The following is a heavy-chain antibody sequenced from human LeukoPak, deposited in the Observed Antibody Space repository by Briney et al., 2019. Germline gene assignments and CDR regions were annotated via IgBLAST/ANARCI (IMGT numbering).Heavy chain of an antibody. J-gene: IGHJ4*02. D-gene: IGHD6-6*01. CDR3: ARQQGQLVGY. CDR2: IYYSGST. V-gene: IGHV4-39*01. Sequence: SETLSLTCTVSGGSISYYYWGWIRQPPGKGLEWIGSIYYSGSTYYNPSLKSRVTISVGTSKDQFSLKLSSVTAADTAVYYCARQQGQLVGYWGQGTLVTVSS. CDR1: GGSISYYY.